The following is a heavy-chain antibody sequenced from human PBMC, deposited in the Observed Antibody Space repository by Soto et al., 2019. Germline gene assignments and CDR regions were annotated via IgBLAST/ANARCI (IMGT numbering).Heavy chain of an antibody. J-gene: IGHJ4*02. D-gene: IGHD4-17*01. CDR1: GGSISSYY. CDR3: ARTTVTTEIDY. Sequence: QVQLQESGPGLVKPSETLSLTCTGSGGSISSYYWSWIRQPPGKGLEWIGYIYYSGSTNYNPSLKSRVPISVDTSKNPFSLKLSSVTAADTAVYYCARTTVTTEIDYWGQGTLVTVSS. CDR2: IYYSGST. V-gene: IGHV4-59*01.